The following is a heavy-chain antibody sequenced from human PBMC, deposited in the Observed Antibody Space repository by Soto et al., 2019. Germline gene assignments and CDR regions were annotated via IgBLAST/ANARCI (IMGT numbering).Heavy chain of an antibody. CDR1: GYSFTSYW. Sequence: ESLKISCKGSGYSFTSYWIGWVRQMPGKGLEWMGIIYPGDSDTRYSPSFQGQVTISADKSISTAYLQWSSLKASHTAMDYCARGSARDLIYYHYCIDVPGQGTNGAVS. D-gene: IGHD3-10*01. CDR2: IYPGDSDT. CDR3: ARGSARDLIYYHYCIDV. J-gene: IGHJ6*01. V-gene: IGHV5-51*01.